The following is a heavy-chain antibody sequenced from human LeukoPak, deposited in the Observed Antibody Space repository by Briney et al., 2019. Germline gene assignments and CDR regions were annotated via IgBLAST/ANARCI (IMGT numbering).Heavy chain of an antibody. CDR2: MNPNSGNT. V-gene: IGHV1-8*03. CDR1: GYTFTSYD. D-gene: IGHD5-12*01. CDR3: ARGRSSYDFDP. Sequence: ASVKVSCKASGYTFTSYDINWVRQATGQGLEWMGWMNPNSGNTGYAQKFQGRVTITRNTSISTAYMELSSLRSEDTAVYYCARGRSSYDFDPWGQGTLVPVSS. J-gene: IGHJ5*02.